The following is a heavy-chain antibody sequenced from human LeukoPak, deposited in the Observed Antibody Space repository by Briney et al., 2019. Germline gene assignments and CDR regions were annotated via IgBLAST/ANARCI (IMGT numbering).Heavy chain of an antibody. J-gene: IGHJ6*03. CDR2: ISSSSSYI. Sequence: GGSLRLSCAASGFTFSSYSMNWVRQAPGKGLEWVSSISSSSSYIYYADSVKGRFTISRDNAKNSLYLQMNSLRAEDTAVYYCARADSSGYYPTYYYYYMDVWGKGTTVTVSS. CDR3: ARADSSGYYPTYYYYYMDV. CDR1: GFTFSSYS. D-gene: IGHD3-22*01. V-gene: IGHV3-21*01.